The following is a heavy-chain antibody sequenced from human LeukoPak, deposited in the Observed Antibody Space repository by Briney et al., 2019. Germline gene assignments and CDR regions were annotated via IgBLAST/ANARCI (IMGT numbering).Heavy chain of an antibody. CDR2: MYYSGST. CDR3: AGLAVAGTGYFDY. D-gene: IGHD6-19*01. Sequence: SETLSLTCTVSGGSISNSSYYWGWIRQPPGKGLEWIGSMYYSGSTYYNPSLKSRATISVDTSKNQFSLKLSSVTAADTAVYYCAGLAVAGTGYFDYWGQGTLVTVSS. V-gene: IGHV4-39*01. J-gene: IGHJ4*02. CDR1: GGSISNSSYY.